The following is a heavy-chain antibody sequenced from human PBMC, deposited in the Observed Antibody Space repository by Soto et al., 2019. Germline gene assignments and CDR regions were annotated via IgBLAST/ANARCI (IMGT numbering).Heavy chain of an antibody. CDR2: IIPLFGTT. Sequence: QVQVVQSGVEVRRPWSSVKVSCKASGDTFKNCVISWVRQAPGQGLEWMGGIIPLFGTTDFAQRCQGRLTITADESTTTAYIKLSRQRSENTATYYLAAELTFGTIAAVWRQGTTVNAPS. D-gene: IGHD2-15*01. CDR3: AAELTFGTIAAV. CDR1: GDTFKNCV. J-gene: IGHJ6*02. V-gene: IGHV1-69*01.